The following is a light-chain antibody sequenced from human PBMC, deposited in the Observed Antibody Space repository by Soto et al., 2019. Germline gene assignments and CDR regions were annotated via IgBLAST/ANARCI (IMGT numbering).Light chain of an antibody. V-gene: IGLV2-14*01. J-gene: IGLJ1*01. CDR1: SSDVGGYNY. Sequence: QSALTQPASVAGSPGQSITISCTGTSSDVGGYNYVSWYQQHPGKARKLMIYDVSNRPSGVSNRFSGSKSGNTASLTISGLQAEDEADYYCSSYTSSNTYVFGTGTKLTVL. CDR2: DVS. CDR3: SSYTSSNTYV.